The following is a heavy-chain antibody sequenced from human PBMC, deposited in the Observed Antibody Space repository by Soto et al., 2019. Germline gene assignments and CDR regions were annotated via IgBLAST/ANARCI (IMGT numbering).Heavy chain of an antibody. V-gene: IGHV4-34*01. CDR3: AREVVQSRADYDSSGYPSPPFDY. J-gene: IGHJ4*02. CDR2: INHSGST. Sequence: SETLSLTCAVYGGSFSGYYWSWIRQPPGKGLEWIGEINHSGSTNYNPSLKSRVTISVDTSKNQFSLKLSSVTAADTAVYYCAREVVQSRADYDSSGYPSPPFDYWGQGTLVTVSS. D-gene: IGHD3-22*01. CDR1: GGSFSGYY.